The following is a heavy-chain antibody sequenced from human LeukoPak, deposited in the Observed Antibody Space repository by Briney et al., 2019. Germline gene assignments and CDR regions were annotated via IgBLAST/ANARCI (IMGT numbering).Heavy chain of an antibody. CDR3: AKEGARLGTAVSGPFDY. CDR2: ISWNSSNI. V-gene: IGHV3-9*01. D-gene: IGHD6-13*01. J-gene: IGHJ4*02. CDR1: GFTFDDYA. Sequence: GGSLRLSCAASGFTFDDYAMHWVRQAPGKGLEWFSGISWNSSNIDYADSVKGRFTISRDNAKNSLYVQMNSLRAEDTALYYCAKEGARLGTAVSGPFDYWGQGTLVTVSS.